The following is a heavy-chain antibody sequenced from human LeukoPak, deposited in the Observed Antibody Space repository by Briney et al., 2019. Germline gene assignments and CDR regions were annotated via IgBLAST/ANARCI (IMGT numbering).Heavy chain of an antibody. V-gene: IGHV3-7*01. CDR3: ARAQSGSYDWYYYYHMDV. J-gene: IGHJ6*03. CDR1: GFTFSSYW. D-gene: IGHD1-26*01. CDR2: IKQNGSEK. Sequence: PGGSLRLSCAASGFTFSSYWMSWVRQAPGKGLVWVANIKQNGSEKYYVDSVKGRFTISRDNAKNSLYLQMNSLRAEETAVYDCARAQSGSYDWYYYYHMDVWGKGTTVTVSS.